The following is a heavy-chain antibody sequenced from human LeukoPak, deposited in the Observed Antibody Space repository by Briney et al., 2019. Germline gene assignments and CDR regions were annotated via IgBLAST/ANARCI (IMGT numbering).Heavy chain of an antibody. CDR2: ISAYNGNT. CDR3: AGTRGYSYGFPFDY. V-gene: IGHV1-18*01. Sequence: ASVKVSCKASGYTFTSYGISWVRQAPGQGLEWMGWISAYNGNTNYAQKLQGRVTMTTDTSTSTAYMELRSLRSDGTAVYYCAGTRGYSYGFPFDYWGQGTLVTVSS. CDR1: GYTFTSYG. D-gene: IGHD5-18*01. J-gene: IGHJ4*02.